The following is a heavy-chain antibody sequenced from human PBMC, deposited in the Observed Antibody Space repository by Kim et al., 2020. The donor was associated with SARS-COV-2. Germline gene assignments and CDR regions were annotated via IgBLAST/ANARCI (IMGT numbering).Heavy chain of an antibody. D-gene: IGHD2-2*01. Sequence: GGSLRLSCAASGFTFSSYSMNWVRQAPGKGLEWVSSISSSSSYIYYADSVKGRFTISRDNAKNSLYLQMNSLRAEDTAVYYCARGPAGYCSSTSCLLRWFDPWGQGTLVTVSS. CDR1: GFTFSSYS. CDR2: ISSSSSYI. J-gene: IGHJ5*02. CDR3: ARGPAGYCSSTSCLLRWFDP. V-gene: IGHV3-21*01.